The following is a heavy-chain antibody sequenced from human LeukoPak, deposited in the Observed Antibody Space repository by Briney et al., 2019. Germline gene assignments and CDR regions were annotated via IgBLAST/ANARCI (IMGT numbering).Heavy chain of an antibody. D-gene: IGHD3-22*01. CDR2: INSRGDVT. V-gene: IGHV3-23*01. J-gene: IGHJ4*02. Sequence: PGGSLRLFCAASGFTFTYYSMSWVRQAPGKGLEWVSSINSRGDVTFYTDPVKGRFTISRDNSKNTLYLQMNSLRGEDTAVYYCAEDRPNFYESNGHYYRLNGDYWGEGTLVTVSS. CDR3: AEDRPNFYESNGHYYRLNGDY. CDR1: GFTFTYYS.